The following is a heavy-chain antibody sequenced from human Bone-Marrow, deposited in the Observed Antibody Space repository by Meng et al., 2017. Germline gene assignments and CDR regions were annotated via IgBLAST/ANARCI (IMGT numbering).Heavy chain of an antibody. J-gene: IGHJ4*02. D-gene: IGHD3-22*01. V-gene: IGHV3-33*01. CDR1: GFTFSSYG. Sequence: GESLKISCAASGFTFSSYGMHWVRQAPGKGLEWVAVIWYDGSNKYYADSVKGRFTISRDNAKKSLYLQMNSLGAEDTALYYCARGRGSSGYFPTDNWGQGTLVTVSS. CDR3: ARGRGSSGYFPTDN. CDR2: IWYDGSNK.